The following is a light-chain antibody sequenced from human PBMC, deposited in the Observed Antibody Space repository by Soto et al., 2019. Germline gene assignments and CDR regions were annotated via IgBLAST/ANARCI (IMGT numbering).Light chain of an antibody. J-gene: IGKJ1*01. Sequence: DIQMTQSPSTVSAYVGDSVTITCRASQSITTWLAWYQQRPGKAPKLLIYDVSSLQSGVPSRFSGSGSGTESTLTISSLQPDDFATYYCQHYKTYSPWTFGQGTKVDIK. V-gene: IGKV1-5*01. CDR2: DVS. CDR1: QSITTW. CDR3: QHYKTYSPWT.